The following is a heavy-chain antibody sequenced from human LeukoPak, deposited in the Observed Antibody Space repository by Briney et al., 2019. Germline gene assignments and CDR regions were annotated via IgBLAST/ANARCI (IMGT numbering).Heavy chain of an antibody. D-gene: IGHD3-10*01. J-gene: IGHJ4*02. Sequence: SETLSLTCTVSGGSISSSSYYWGWIRQPPGTGLEWIGSIYYSGSTYYNPSLKSRVTISVDTSKNQFSLKLSSVTAADTAVYYCARYGSGSYYNDYFDYWGQGTLVTVSS. CDR1: GGSISSSSYY. V-gene: IGHV4-39*07. CDR2: IYYSGST. CDR3: ARYGSGSYYNDYFDY.